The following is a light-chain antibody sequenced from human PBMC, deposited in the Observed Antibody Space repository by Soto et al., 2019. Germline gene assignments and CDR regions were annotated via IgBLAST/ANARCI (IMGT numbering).Light chain of an antibody. CDR2: DAS. CDR1: QSISSW. CDR3: QQYNSYSLRT. Sequence: DIQMTQSPSTLSASVGDRVTITCRASQSISSWLAWYQQKRGKAPKLLIYDASSLENGFTSRFSGSGSGTDFTLSISSLQPDDFATDYCQQYNSYSLRTFGGGTKVQSK. V-gene: IGKV1-5*01. J-gene: IGKJ4*01.